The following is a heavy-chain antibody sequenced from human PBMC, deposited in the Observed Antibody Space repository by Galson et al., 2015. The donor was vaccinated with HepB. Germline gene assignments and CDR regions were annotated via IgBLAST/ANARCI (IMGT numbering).Heavy chain of an antibody. Sequence: SLRLSCAASGFTFSSYWMHWVRHAPGKGLVWVSRINSDGSSTSYADSVKGRFTISRDNAKNTLYLQMNSLRAEDTAVYYCARGIAASVYYYGMDVWGQGTTVTVSS. D-gene: IGHD6-13*01. CDR1: GFTFSSYW. CDR3: ARGIAASVYYYGMDV. V-gene: IGHV3-74*01. CDR2: INSDGSST. J-gene: IGHJ6*02.